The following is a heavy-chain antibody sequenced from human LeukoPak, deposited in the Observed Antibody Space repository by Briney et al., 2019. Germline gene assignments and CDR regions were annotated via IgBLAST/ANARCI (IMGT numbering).Heavy chain of an antibody. CDR1: GLTVNSNY. D-gene: IGHD6-19*01. CDR3: AKHWAGSSGWTWFDP. Sequence: GGSLRLSCAASGLTVNSNYMNWVRQAPGKGLEWVSDISGSGDNTYYADSVKGRFTISRDNSKNTLYLQMNSLRAEDTAVYYCAKHWAGSSGWTWFDPWGQGALVTVSS. V-gene: IGHV3-23*01. J-gene: IGHJ5*02. CDR2: ISGSGDNT.